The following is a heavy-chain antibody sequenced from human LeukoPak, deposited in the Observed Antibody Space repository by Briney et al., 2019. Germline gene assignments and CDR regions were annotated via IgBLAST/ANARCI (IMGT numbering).Heavy chain of an antibody. J-gene: IGHJ4*02. D-gene: IGHD3-9*01. Sequence: GGSLRLSCAASGFTFSSYEMNWVRHAPGKGLEWVSYISSSRRTIYYADSVKGRFTISRDNAKNSLYLQMNSLRAEDTAVYYCARDKYDFLTGAFDYWGQGTLVTVSS. CDR2: ISSSRRTI. CDR1: GFTFSSYE. CDR3: ARDKYDFLTGAFDY. V-gene: IGHV3-48*03.